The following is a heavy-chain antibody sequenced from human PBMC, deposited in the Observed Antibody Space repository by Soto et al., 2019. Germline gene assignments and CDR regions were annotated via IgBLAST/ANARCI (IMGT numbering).Heavy chain of an antibody. J-gene: IGHJ6*02. CDR1: GYTFTTYD. CDR2: ISTYNGNT. V-gene: IGHV1-18*01. Sequence: ASVKVSCKASGYTFTTYDISWVRQAPGQGLEWMGRISTYNGNTNYPQSLQGRLTMTTDTSTSTAYMELRSLKSDDTAVYYCARDPYHVLLVNAPNFYGMDVWG. CDR3: ARDPYHVLLVNAPNFYGMDV. D-gene: IGHD2-8*01.